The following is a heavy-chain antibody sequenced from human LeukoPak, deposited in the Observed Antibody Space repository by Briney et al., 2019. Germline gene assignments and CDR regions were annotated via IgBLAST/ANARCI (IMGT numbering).Heavy chain of an antibody. CDR3: AGNFWSGYYTGY. J-gene: IGHJ4*02. D-gene: IGHD3-3*01. CDR2: ITSDSVTR. CDR1: GFTFSSHS. V-gene: IGHV3-48*01. Sequence: PGGSLRLSCAASGFTFSSHSMTWVRQAPGQGLEWASYITSDSVTRFYADSVKGRFTASRDNAEKSMYLQMNNLRAEDTAVYYCAGNFWSGYYTGYWGQGTLVTVSS.